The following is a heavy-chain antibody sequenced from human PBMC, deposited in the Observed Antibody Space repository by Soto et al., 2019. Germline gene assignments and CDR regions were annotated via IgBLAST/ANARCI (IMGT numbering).Heavy chain of an antibody. J-gene: IGHJ3*02. Sequence: ASVKVSCKASGYTFTSYGINWVRQAPGQGLEWMGWISAYNGNTNYAQNLQGRVSMTTDTSTSTAYMELRSLRSDDTAVYYCARGERLILWFGESTLDIWGQGTMVTVSS. CDR1: GYTFTSYG. CDR3: ARGERLILWFGESTLDI. CDR2: ISAYNGNT. D-gene: IGHD3-10*01. V-gene: IGHV1-18*01.